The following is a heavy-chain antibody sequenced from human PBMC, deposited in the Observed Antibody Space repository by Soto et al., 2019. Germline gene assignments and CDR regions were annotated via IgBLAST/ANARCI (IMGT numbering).Heavy chain of an antibody. CDR2: IYYSGST. V-gene: IGHV4-31*02. CDR1: GGPLSRGGYF. CDR3: ARVESIQLWPEYYFDY. Sequence: SETLSLPRTGSGGPLSRGGYFRSRVRQDPRKGLEWIGYIYYSGSTYYNPSLKSRVTISVDTSKNQFSLKLSSVTAADTAVYYCARVESIQLWPEYYFDYWGQGTLVTVSS. D-gene: IGHD5-18*01. J-gene: IGHJ4*02.